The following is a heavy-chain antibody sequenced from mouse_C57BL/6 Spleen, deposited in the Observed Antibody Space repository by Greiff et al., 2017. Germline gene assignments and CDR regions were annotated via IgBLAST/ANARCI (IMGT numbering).Heavy chain of an antibody. V-gene: IGHV1-72*01. CDR3: ASLYYSKYGGFDY. CDR1: GYTFTSYW. CDR2: FDPDGGGT. J-gene: IGHJ2*01. Sequence: QVQLQQPGAELVKPGASVKLSCKASGYTFTSYWMHRVKQSPGRGLVWIGRFDPDGGGTKYNAKFKSNATLTVDKPSSTAYMQLSSLTSEDSAVFYCASLYYSKYGGFDYWGQGTTRTGSS. D-gene: IGHD2-5*01.